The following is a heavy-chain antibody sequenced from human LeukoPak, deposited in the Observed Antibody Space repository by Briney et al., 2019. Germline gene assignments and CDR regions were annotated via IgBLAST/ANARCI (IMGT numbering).Heavy chain of an antibody. CDR1: GDSVSSNSAA. D-gene: IGHD6-6*01. V-gene: IGHV6-1*01. Sequence: SQTLSLTCAISGDSVSSNSAAWSWIRQSPSRGLEWLGRTYHTSKWFSEYTISLKSRITINPDTPKNQFSLQLKSVSPEDTAVYYCARDNFAAHCDFDYWGQGTLVTVSP. CDR2: TYHTSKWFS. J-gene: IGHJ4*02. CDR3: ARDNFAAHCDFDY.